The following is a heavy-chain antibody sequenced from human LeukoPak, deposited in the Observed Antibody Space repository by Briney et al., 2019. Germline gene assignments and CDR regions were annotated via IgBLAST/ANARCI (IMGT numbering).Heavy chain of an antibody. D-gene: IGHD3-22*01. CDR2: IYYSGST. CDR1: GGSISSSSYY. V-gene: IGHV4-39*07. Sequence: SETLSLTCTVSGGSISSSSYYWGWIRQPLGKGLEWIGSIYYSGSTYYNPSLKSRVTISVDTSKNQFSLKLSSVTAADTAVYYCAREGDYYDSSGYYYVGAFDIWGQGTMVTVSS. CDR3: AREGDYYDSSGYYYVGAFDI. J-gene: IGHJ3*02.